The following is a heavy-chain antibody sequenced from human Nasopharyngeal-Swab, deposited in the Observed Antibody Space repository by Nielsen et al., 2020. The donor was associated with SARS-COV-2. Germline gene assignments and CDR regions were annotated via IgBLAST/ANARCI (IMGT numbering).Heavy chain of an antibody. CDR3: ARGEGRASGYGEASHFVY. J-gene: IGHJ4*02. CDR1: DRSISTTY. D-gene: IGHD5-12*01. V-gene: IGHV4-59*01. CDR2: VYNSGST. Sequence: SEPLTPLCTAFDRSISTTYWTGTRQPPGKGMEWIGFVYNSGSTNYNPSLKSGVTISVDTSTIQFSLRLSFVTAADTAVYYSARGEGRASGYGEASHFVYWGQGALVTVSS.